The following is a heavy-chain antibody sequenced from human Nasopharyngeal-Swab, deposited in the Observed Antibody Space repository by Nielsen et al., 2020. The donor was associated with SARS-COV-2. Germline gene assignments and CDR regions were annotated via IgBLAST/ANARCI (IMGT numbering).Heavy chain of an antibody. D-gene: IGHD5-12*01. V-gene: IGHV1-69*10. Sequence: VREAPGQGVEGVGGIVPALGLPYYAQKFRGRVTISADRFTTTSYLEMSSLRSEDTAIYYCAREGEYGAYDAPDYWGQGTLVTVSS. CDR2: IVPALGLP. CDR3: AREGEYGAYDAPDY. J-gene: IGHJ4*02.